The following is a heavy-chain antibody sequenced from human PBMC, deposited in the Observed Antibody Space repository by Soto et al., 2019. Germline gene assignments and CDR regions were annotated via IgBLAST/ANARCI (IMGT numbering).Heavy chain of an antibody. Sequence: QVQLLQSGAEVKKPGPSVKVSCKASGYTLTSYGITWVRQTPGQGPEWMGWISPNNGNTKYVQKFQGRVTMTTDTSTSTAYMELRSLRSDDPAVYCWARDAAAGLTDFWGQGTLVTFAS. V-gene: IGHV1-18*01. CDR1: GYTLTSYG. J-gene: IGHJ4*02. CDR2: ISPNNGNT. D-gene: IGHD6-13*01. CDR3: ARDAAAGLTDF.